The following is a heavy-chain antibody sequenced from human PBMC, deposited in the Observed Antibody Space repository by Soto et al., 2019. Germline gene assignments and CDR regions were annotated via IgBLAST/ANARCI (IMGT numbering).Heavy chain of an antibody. D-gene: IGHD3-3*01. V-gene: IGHV4-39*01. J-gene: IGHJ6*02. CDR1: GGSISSSSYY. CDR3: ASTGGYYDFFVGMDV. CDR2: IYYSGST. Sequence: SETLSLTCTVSGGSISSSSYYWGWIRQPPGKGLEWIGSIYYSGSTYYNPSLKSRVTISVDTSKNQFSLKLSSVTAADTAVYYCASTGGYYDFFVGMDVWGQGTTVTVSS.